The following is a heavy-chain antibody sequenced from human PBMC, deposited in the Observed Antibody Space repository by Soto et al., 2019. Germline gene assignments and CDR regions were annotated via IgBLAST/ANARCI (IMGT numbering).Heavy chain of an antibody. CDR1: GYSFTSYW. Sequence: EVQLVQSGAEVKKPGESLRISCKGSGYSFTSYWISWVRQMPGKGLEWMGRIDPSDSYTNYSPSFQGHVTISADKSISTAYLEWSSLKASDTAMYYCARRRFDRYYYDSSGYYSAYYYYYGIDVWGQGTTVTVSS. CDR2: IDPSDSYT. J-gene: IGHJ6*02. D-gene: IGHD3-22*01. V-gene: IGHV5-10-1*03. CDR3: ARRRFDRYYYDSSGYYSAYYYYYGIDV.